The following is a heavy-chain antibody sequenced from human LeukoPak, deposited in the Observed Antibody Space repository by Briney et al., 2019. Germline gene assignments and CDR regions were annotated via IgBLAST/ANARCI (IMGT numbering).Heavy chain of an antibody. CDR3: AGRRNDYFDY. Sequence: GGTLRLSCAASGFTFGSYGMNWVRQAPGKGLEWVSGISGTGDSTYYADSVRGRFTISRDNSKNTLYLQMNSLRAEDTAVYYCAGRRNDYFDYWGQGTLVTVSS. CDR2: ISGTGDST. V-gene: IGHV3-23*01. D-gene: IGHD1-1*01. J-gene: IGHJ4*02. CDR1: GFTFGSYG.